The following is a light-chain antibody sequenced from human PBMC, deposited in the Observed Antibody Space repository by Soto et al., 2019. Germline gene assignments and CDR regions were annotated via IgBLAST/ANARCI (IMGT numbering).Light chain of an antibody. Sequence: EIVLTQSPGTLSLSPGERATLSCRASQSVSSSYLAWYQQKPGQAPRLLIYGASSRATGIPDRFSGSGSGTDFTLTISRLEPEDFAVYYCQQYVSSPPWTFGLGPKVDIK. CDR3: QQYVSSPPWT. V-gene: IGKV3-20*01. J-gene: IGKJ1*01. CDR2: GAS. CDR1: QSVSSSY.